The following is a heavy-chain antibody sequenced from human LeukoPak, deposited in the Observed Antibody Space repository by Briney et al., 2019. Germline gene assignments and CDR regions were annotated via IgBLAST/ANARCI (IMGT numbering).Heavy chain of an antibody. D-gene: IGHD1-1*01. V-gene: IGHV3-23*01. CDR1: GFTFSSYA. CDR2: IGGSASST. CDR3: ARPRERRYFDF. Sequence: GGSLRLSCAASGFTFSSYAMSWVRQAPDKGLECVSAIGGSASSTYYADSVKGRFTISRDNSKNTLYLQMSSLRAEDTAVYYCARPRERRYFDFWGQGTLVTVSS. J-gene: IGHJ4*02.